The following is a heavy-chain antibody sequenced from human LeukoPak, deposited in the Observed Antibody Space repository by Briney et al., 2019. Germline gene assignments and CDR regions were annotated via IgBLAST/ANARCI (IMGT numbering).Heavy chain of an antibody. CDR1: GFTFSSYS. D-gene: IGHD3-22*01. V-gene: IGHV3-21*01. CDR2: ISISSSYI. CDR3: ARGAPRWTYYYASSGYLPPPYFDY. Sequence: PGGSLRLSCAASGFTFSSYSMNWVRQAPGQGLEWVSSISISSSYIYYADSVKGRYTISRDNAKNSLYLQMNSLRAEATAVYYCARGAPRWTYYYASSGYLPPPYFDYWGQGTLVTASS. J-gene: IGHJ4*02.